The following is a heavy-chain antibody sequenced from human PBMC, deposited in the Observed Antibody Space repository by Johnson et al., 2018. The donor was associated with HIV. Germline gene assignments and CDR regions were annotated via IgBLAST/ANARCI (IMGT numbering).Heavy chain of an antibody. CDR2: ISWNSGSI. CDR1: GFTFDDYA. CDR3: AKDKLERQTFDAFDI. D-gene: IGHD1-1*01. J-gene: IGHJ3*02. Sequence: VQLVESGGGLVQPGGSLRLSCAASGFTFDDYAMHCVRQAPGKGLEWVSGISWNSGSIGYADSVKGRFTISRDNAKNSLYLQMNSLRAEDTALYYCAKDKLERQTFDAFDIWGQGTMVTVSS. V-gene: IGHV3-9*01.